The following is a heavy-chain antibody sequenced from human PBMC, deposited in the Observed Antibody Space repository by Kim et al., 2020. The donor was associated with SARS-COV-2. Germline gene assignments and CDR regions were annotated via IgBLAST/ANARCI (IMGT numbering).Heavy chain of an antibody. Sequence: GGSLRLSCAASGFTFSSYAMSWVRQAPGKGLEWVSAISGSGGSTYYADSVKGRFTISRDNSKNTLYLQMNSLRAEDTAVYYCAKSTTVYAISFSLGFDPWGQGTLVTVSS. J-gene: IGHJ5*02. CDR2: ISGSGGST. CDR1: GFTFSSYA. V-gene: IGHV3-23*01. CDR3: AKSTTVYAISFSLGFDP. D-gene: IGHD2-8*01.